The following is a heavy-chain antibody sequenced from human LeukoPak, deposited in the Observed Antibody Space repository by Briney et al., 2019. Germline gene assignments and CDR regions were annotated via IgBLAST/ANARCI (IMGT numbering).Heavy chain of an antibody. CDR2: ISSSGITI. D-gene: IGHD5-18*01. CDR3: AKEVVYSYGQFDY. J-gene: IGHJ4*02. CDR1: GFLFSSFE. Sequence: GGSLRLSCAASGFLFSSFEINWVRQAPGKGLEWVSYISSSGITIYYADSVKGRFTISRDNSKNTLYLQMNSLGAEDTAVYYCAKEVVYSYGQFDYWGQGTLVTVSS. V-gene: IGHV3-48*03.